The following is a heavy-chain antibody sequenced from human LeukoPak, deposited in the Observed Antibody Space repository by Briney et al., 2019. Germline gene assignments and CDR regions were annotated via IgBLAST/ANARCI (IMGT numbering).Heavy chain of an antibody. Sequence: ASVKVSCKASGYTFINHWMHWVRQAPGQGLEWVGLINPTGTTTLYAQKFQGRITLTRDMSATTDYMELSSLTSEDTAVYYCARDNSVGGIAWWFDPWGQGTLVTISS. J-gene: IGHJ5*02. CDR2: INPTGTTT. V-gene: IGHV1-46*01. D-gene: IGHD1-26*01. CDR1: GYTFINHW. CDR3: ARDNSVGGIAWWFDP.